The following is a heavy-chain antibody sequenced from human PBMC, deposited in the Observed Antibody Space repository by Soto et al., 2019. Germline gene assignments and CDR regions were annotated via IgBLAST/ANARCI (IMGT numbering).Heavy chain of an antibody. D-gene: IGHD5-12*01. J-gene: IGHJ4*02. CDR1: GLTFSSYS. CDR2: ISSSSSYI. V-gene: IGHV3-21*01. CDR3: ARDKGWLQIPGSSDPLEGDY. Sequence: GGSLRLSCAASGLTFSSYSMNWVRQAPGKGLEWVSSISSSSSYIYYADSVKGRFTISRDNAKNSLYLQMNSLRAEDTAVYYCARDKGWLQIPGSSDPLEGDYWGQGTLVTVSS.